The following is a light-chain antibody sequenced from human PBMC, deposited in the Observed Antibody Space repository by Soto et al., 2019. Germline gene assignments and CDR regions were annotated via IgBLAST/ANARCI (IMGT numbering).Light chain of an antibody. CDR2: SNT. V-gene: IGLV1-40*01. Sequence: QSVLTQPPSVSGAPGQTVTISCTGGSSNLGPGFDVHWYQQVPGKAPKLVLYSNTLRPSGVPDRFSGSKSGNAASLTISGLQAEDEAEYYCSSYTTSDTYVFGSGTKVTVL. J-gene: IGLJ1*01. CDR1: SSNLGPGFD. CDR3: SSYTTSDTYV.